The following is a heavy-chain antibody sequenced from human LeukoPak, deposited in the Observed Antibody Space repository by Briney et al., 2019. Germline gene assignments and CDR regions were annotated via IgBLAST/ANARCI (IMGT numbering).Heavy chain of an antibody. V-gene: IGHV4-4*07. CDR1: GGSISSYY. CDR2: IYTSGST. CDR3: ARDRSVDTAMVNDYYYGMGV. Sequence: SETLSLTCTVSGGSISSYYWSSIRQPAGKGLEWIGRIYTSGSTNYNPSLKSRVTMSVDTSKNQFSLKLSSVTAADTAVYYCARDRSVDTAMVNDYYYGMGVWGQGTSVTVSS. J-gene: IGHJ6*02. D-gene: IGHD5-18*01.